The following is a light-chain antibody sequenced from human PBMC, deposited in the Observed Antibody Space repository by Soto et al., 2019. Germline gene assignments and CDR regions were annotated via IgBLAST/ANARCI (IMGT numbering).Light chain of an antibody. Sequence: DIQMTQSPSSLSASVGDRVSITCRASQSICSHLNWYQHKPGKAPKVLIYAASSLQGGVPSRFSGIGSGTLFTLTIKSLHLEVFVPNYCQQSFFPPSPSAPGTKV. J-gene: IGKJ3*01. CDR3: QQSFFPPSP. CDR1: QSICSH. CDR2: AAS. V-gene: IGKV1-39*01.